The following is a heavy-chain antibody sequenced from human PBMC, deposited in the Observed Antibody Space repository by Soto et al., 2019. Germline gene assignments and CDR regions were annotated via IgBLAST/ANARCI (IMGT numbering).Heavy chain of an antibody. J-gene: IGHJ4*02. CDR2: MWCDGSNK. D-gene: IGHD6-13*01. V-gene: IGHV3-33*01. Sequence: QVPLVESGGGVVQPGRSLRLSCAASGFTFSSYGMHWVRQAPGQGLEWVGVMWCDGSNKYYADSVKGRFTISRDNSKNTLYLQMNSLIAEDTAVYYCARSVAAGTYFDYWGQGTLVTVSS. CDR1: GFTFSSYG. CDR3: ARSVAAGTYFDY.